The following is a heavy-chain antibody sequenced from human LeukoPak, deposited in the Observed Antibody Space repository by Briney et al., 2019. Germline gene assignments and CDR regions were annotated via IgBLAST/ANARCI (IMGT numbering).Heavy chain of an antibody. V-gene: IGHV3-30*18. Sequence: GGSLRLSCAASGFTFSSYGMHWVRQAPGKGLEWVAVISYDGSNKYYADSVKGRFTISRDNSKNTLYLQMNSPRAEDTAVYYCAKAPYDRSDYFDSCGQGTLVTVSS. CDR1: GFTFSSYG. CDR3: AKAPYDRSDYFDS. CDR2: ISYDGSNK. D-gene: IGHD3-22*01. J-gene: IGHJ4*02.